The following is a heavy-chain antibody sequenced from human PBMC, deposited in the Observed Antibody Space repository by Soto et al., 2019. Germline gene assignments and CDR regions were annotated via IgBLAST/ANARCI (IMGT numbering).Heavy chain of an antibody. CDR2: ISSSSSYT. J-gene: IGHJ2*01. CDR1: GFTFSDYY. CDR3: ANHYYDSSGCYGSWHFDL. D-gene: IGHD3-22*01. Sequence: WGSLRLSCAASGFTFSDYYMSWIRQAPGKGLEWVSYISSSSSYTNYADSVKGRFTISRDNAKNSLYLQMNSLRAEDTAVYYCANHYYDSSGCYGSWHFDLWGRGTLVTVSS. V-gene: IGHV3-11*03.